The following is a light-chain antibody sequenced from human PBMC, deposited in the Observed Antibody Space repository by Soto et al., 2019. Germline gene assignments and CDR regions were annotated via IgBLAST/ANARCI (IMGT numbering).Light chain of an antibody. Sequence: EVVMTQSPATLPVSPWERATLSCRASQSLLNNLAWYQQKPGQAPRVLMYGASVRATDIPDVFSGSGSGTDFTLTISRLEPEDFAVYYCQYSGSSQGITFGQGTRLEIK. CDR2: GAS. CDR1: QSLLNN. CDR3: QYSGSSQGIT. J-gene: IGKJ5*01. V-gene: IGKV3-20*01.